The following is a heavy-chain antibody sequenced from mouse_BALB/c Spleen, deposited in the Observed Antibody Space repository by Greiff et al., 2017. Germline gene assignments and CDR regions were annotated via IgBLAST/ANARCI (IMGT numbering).Heavy chain of an antibody. J-gene: IGHJ2*01. V-gene: IGHV1S137*01. CDR2: ISTYYGDA. CDR1: GYTFTDYA. CDR3: ARGAYYGLDY. D-gene: IGHD2-10*01. Sequence: VKLMESGAELVRPGVSVKISCKGSGYTFTDYAMHWVKQSHAKSLEWIGVISTYYGDASYNQKFKGKATMTVDKSSSTAYMELARLTSEDSAIYYCARGAYYGLDYWGQGTTLTVSS.